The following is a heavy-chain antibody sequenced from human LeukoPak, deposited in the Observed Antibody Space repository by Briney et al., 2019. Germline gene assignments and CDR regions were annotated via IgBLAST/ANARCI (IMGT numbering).Heavy chain of an antibody. CDR2: ISYDGSNK. CDR3: ARPTYSGSYYWFDY. CDR1: GFTFSSYG. D-gene: IGHD1-26*01. Sequence: PGRSLRLSCAASGFTFSSYGMHWVRQAPGKGLEWVAVISYDGSNKYYADSVKGRFTISRDNSKNTLYLQINSLRPEDTAVYYCARPTYSGSYYWFDYWGQGTLVTVSS. J-gene: IGHJ4*02. V-gene: IGHV3-30*03.